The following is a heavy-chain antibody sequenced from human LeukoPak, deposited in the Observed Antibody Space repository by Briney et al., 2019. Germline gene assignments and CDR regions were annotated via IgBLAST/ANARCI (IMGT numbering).Heavy chain of an antibody. V-gene: IGHV3-11*01. CDR2: ISSSGSTI. CDR1: GGSFSGYY. CDR3: ARETFAGWFDP. Sequence: PSETLSLTCAVNGGSFSGYYWSWIRQAPGKGLEWVSYISSSGSTIYYADSVKGRFTISRDNAKNSLYLQMNSLRAEDTAVYYCARETFAGWFDPWGQGTLVTVSS. J-gene: IGHJ5*02. D-gene: IGHD3-3*02.